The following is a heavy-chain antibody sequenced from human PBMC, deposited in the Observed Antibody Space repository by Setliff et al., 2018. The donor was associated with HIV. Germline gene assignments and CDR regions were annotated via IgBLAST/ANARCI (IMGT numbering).Heavy chain of an antibody. V-gene: IGHV2-70*11. J-gene: IGHJ4*02. CDR2: IDWDDDK. Sequence: SGPTLVNPTPTLTLTCTFSGFSLSTSGMCVSWIRQPPGKALEWLARIDWDDDKYYSTSLKTRLTISKGTSKNQVVLKMTNMDPVDTATYYCVRMISYSPYFDYWGQGTLVTVSS. CDR3: VRMISYSPYFDY. CDR1: GFSLSTSGMC. D-gene: IGHD1-26*01.